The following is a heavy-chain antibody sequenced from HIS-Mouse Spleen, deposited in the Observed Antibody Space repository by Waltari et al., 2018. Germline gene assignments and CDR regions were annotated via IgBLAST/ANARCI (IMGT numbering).Heavy chain of an antibody. D-gene: IGHD6-6*01. CDR2: IYHSGSN. Sequence: QVQLQESGPGLVKPSETLSLTCTVSGYSISSGYYWGWIRQPPGKGVEWIGSIYHSGSNYYNPSLKSRVTISVETSKNQFSLKLSSVTAADTAVYYCAREGYSSSSDAFDIWGQGTMVTVSS. J-gene: IGHJ3*02. CDR1: GYSISSGYY. V-gene: IGHV4-38-2*02. CDR3: AREGYSSSSDAFDI.